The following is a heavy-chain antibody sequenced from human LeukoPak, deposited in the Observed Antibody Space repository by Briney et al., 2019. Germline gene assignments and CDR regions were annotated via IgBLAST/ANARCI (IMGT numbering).Heavy chain of an antibody. V-gene: IGHV3-7*01. CDR3: ARVRWDLLSTDY. CDR1: EFTFSNYW. CDR2: IKQDGSEK. J-gene: IGHJ4*02. D-gene: IGHD1-26*01. Sequence: GGSLRLSCAASEFTFSNYWMSWVRQAPGKGLEWVANIKQDGSEKYYVDSAKGRFTISRDNAKNSLYLQMNSLRVEDTAVYYCARVRWDLLSTDYRGQGSLVTVSS.